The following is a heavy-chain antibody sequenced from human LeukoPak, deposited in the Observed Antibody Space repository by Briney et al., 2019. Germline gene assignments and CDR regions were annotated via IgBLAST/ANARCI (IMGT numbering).Heavy chain of an antibody. V-gene: IGHV3-53*01. Sequence: GGSLRLSCAASGFTVSSNYMSWVRQAPGKGLEWVSVIYSGGSTYYADSVKGRFTISRDNSKNTLYLQMNSLRAEDTAVYYCARSPGIAAPGSDGEDYWGQGTLVTVSS. J-gene: IGHJ4*02. CDR2: IYSGGST. CDR1: GFTVSSNY. D-gene: IGHD6-13*01. CDR3: ARSPGIAAPGSDGEDY.